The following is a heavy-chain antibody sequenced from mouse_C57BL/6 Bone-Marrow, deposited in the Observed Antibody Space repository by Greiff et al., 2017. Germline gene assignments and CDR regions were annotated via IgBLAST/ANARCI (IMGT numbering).Heavy chain of an antibody. V-gene: IGHV1-52*01. J-gene: IGHJ2*01. D-gene: IGHD1-1*01. Sequence: QVQLQQPGAELVRPGSSVKLSCKASGYTFTSYWMHWVKQRPIQGLEWIGNIDPSDSETHYNQKFKDKATLTVDKSSSTAYMQLSSLTSEDSAVYYGARSRSSSDDYFDYWGQGTTLTVSS. CDR2: IDPSDSET. CDR3: ARSRSSSDDYFDY. CDR1: GYTFTSYW.